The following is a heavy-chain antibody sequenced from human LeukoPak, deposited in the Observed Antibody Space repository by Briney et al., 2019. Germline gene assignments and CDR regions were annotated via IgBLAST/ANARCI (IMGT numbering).Heavy chain of an antibody. CDR3: ARLRYSDWFVP. D-gene: IGHD3-9*01. V-gene: IGHV4-34*01. CDR2: INPSGST. Sequence: SETLSLTCAVYGWSFSGYYWSWIRQPPGKGLEWIGEINPSGSTNYNPSLKSRVTISVDTSKNQFSLKVSSVTAADTAVYFCARLRYSDWFVPWGQGTLVTVSS. CDR1: GWSFSGYY. J-gene: IGHJ5*02.